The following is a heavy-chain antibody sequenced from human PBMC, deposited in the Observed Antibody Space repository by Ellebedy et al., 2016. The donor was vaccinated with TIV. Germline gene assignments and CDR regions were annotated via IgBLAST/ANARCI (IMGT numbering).Heavy chain of an antibody. V-gene: IGHV3-74*01. CDR2: INSDGSTT. Sequence: GESLKISCAASGFTFSERWMHWVRQAPGKGLVWVSHINSDGSTTSYADSVKGRFTTSRDNAKNSLYLQMNSLRAEDTDVYDCARDDSYGLDVWGQGTTVTVSS. CDR3: ARDDSYGLDV. D-gene: IGHD2-21*02. J-gene: IGHJ6*02. CDR1: GFTFSERW.